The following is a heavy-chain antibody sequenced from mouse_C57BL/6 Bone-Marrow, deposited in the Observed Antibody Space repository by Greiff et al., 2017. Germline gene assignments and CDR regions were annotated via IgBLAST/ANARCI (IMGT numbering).Heavy chain of an antibody. CDR1: GYTFTSYW. Sequence: QVQLQQSGTELVKPGASVKLSCKASGYTFTSYWMHWVKQRPGQGLEWIGNINPSNGGTNYNEKFKSKATLTVDKSSSTAYMQLSSLTSEDSAVXYCARLTTVVAGNDWGQGTTLTVSS. V-gene: IGHV1-53*01. D-gene: IGHD1-1*01. CDR2: INPSNGGT. J-gene: IGHJ2*01. CDR3: ARLTTVVAGND.